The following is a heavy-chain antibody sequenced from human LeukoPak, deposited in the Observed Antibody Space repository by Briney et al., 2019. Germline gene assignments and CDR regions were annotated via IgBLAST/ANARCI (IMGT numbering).Heavy chain of an antibody. D-gene: IGHD1-26*01. CDR1: GFTFSGSW. Sequence: PGGSLRLSCAASGFTFSGSWMDWVRQAPGKGLEWVANIKEDGSEEYYVDSVKGRFTISRDNAKNSLYLQMNSLRAEDTAVYYCAKDRGSGSYHVGVEYWGQGTLVTVSS. V-gene: IGHV3-7*03. J-gene: IGHJ4*02. CDR2: IKEDGSEE. CDR3: AKDRGSGSYHVGVEY.